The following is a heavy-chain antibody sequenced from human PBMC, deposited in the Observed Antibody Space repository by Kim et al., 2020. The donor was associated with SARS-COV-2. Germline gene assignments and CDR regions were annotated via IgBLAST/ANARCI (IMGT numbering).Heavy chain of an antibody. Sequence: GGSLRLSCAASGFTFSRRAMSWVRQVPGKGLEWIASVNNNNNPYYADSAKGRFTVSRDITKDTLYLQMNSLRADDTALYYCAQDHPSSGWPTFDSWGQGT. CDR2: VNNNNNP. J-gene: IGHJ4*02. CDR1: GFTFSRRA. D-gene: IGHD6-19*01. V-gene: IGHV3-23*05. CDR3: AQDHPSSGWPTFDS.